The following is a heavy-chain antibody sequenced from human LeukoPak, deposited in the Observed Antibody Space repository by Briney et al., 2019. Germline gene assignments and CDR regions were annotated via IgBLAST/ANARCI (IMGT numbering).Heavy chain of an antibody. CDR1: GGTFSSYA. D-gene: IGHD4-23*01. V-gene: IGHV1-69*04. J-gene: IGHJ6*02. CDR3: ARDYGGNQYYYYGMDV. CDR2: IIPILGIA. Sequence: ASVEVSCKASGGTFSSYAISWVRQAPGQGLEWMGRIIPILGIANYAQKFQGRVTITADKSTSTAYMELSSLRSEDTAVYYCARDYGGNQYYYYGMDVRGQGTTVTVSS.